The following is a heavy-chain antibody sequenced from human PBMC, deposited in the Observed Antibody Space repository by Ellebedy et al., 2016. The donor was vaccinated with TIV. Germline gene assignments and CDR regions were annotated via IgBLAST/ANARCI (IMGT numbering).Heavy chain of an antibody. J-gene: IGHJ4*02. CDR1: GFTFTTYW. V-gene: IGHV3-7*01. D-gene: IGHD1/OR15-1a*01. CDR2: IKQDGSEQ. Sequence: PGGSLRLSCAASGFTFTTYWMSWVLQAPGKGLEWVANIKQDGSEQGYVNSVRGRFAISRDNAKNSLHLQMNSLRAEDTAVYYCARDGARGEQRRSFDFWGQGILVTVSS. CDR3: ARDGARGEQRRSFDF.